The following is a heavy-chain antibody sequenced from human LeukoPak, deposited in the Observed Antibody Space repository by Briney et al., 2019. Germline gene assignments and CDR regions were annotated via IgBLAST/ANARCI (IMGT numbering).Heavy chain of an antibody. CDR1: GGTFSSYA. CDR3: ARTHAVTIFGVVTLGYYGMDV. J-gene: IGHJ6*02. D-gene: IGHD3-3*01. Sequence: ASVTVSCKGSGGTFSSYAISWVRQAPGQGLEWMGRIIPSFGIANYAQEFQGRVTITADKSTSTAYMELSSLRSEDTAVYYCARTHAVTIFGVVTLGYYGMDVWGQGTTVTVSS. CDR2: IIPSFGIA. V-gene: IGHV1-69*04.